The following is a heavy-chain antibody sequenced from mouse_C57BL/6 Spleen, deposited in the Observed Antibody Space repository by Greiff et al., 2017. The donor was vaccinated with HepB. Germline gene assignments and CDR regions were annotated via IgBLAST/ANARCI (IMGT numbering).Heavy chain of an antibody. CDR2: IDPSDSYT. CDR3: ALITTVVDY. Sequence: QVQLQQSGAELVMPGASVKLSCKASGYTFTSYWMHWVKQRPGQGLEWIGEIDPSDSYTNYNQKFKGKSTLTVDKSSSTAYMQLSSLTSEDSAVYYCALITTVVDYWGQGTTLTVSS. D-gene: IGHD1-1*01. CDR1: GYTFTSYW. V-gene: IGHV1-69*01. J-gene: IGHJ2*01.